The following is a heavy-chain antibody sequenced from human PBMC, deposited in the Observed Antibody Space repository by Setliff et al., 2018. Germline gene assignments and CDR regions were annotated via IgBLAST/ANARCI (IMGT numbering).Heavy chain of an antibody. Sequence: PSETLSLTCAVYGGSFSGYYWSWIRQPPGRGLEWIGEINHNGGTNYNPSLKSRVTISIHTSKNQFSLNLSSVTAADTAVYYCARRSSFWSGYFDYWVQGTLVTVSS. J-gene: IGHJ4*02. CDR2: INHNGGT. D-gene: IGHD3-3*01. V-gene: IGHV4-34*01. CDR3: ARRSSFWSGYFDY. CDR1: GGSFSGYY.